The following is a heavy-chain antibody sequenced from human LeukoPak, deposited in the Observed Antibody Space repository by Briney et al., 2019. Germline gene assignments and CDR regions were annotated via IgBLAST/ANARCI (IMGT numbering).Heavy chain of an antibody. CDR1: GGSISSGHYF. D-gene: IGHD3-22*01. Sequence: SQTLSLTCAVSGGSISSGHYFWTWIRQPAGKGLEWIGYIYYSGSTNYNPSLKSRVTISVDTSKNQFSLKLSSVTAADTAVYYCARDVNTMRGYNWFDPWGQGTLVTVSS. CDR3: ARDVNTMRGYNWFDP. CDR2: IYYSGST. J-gene: IGHJ5*02. V-gene: IGHV4-61*10.